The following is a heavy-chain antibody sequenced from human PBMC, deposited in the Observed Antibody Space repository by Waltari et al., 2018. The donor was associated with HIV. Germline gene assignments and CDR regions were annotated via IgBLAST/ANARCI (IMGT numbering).Heavy chain of an antibody. CDR2: IFYSGST. CDR3: AREDPRRPDTLEM. CDR1: GDSVSNTAYY. Sequence: QVQLQESGPGLVKPSETLSLTCSVSGDSVSNTAYYCNWIRQPPGKGLEWIEYIFYSGSTKTNPALKGRVSVSVDASKNQFSLKLTSVTAADTAVYFCAREDPRRPDTLEMWGQGTMVTVSS. V-gene: IGHV4-61*08. J-gene: IGHJ3*02.